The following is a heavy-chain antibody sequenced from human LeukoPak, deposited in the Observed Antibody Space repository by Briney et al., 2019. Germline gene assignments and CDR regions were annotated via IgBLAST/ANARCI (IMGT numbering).Heavy chain of an antibody. CDR3: ARGESSSWSKPEYFQH. J-gene: IGHJ1*01. Sequence: SQTLSLTCTVSDGSISSGGYYWSWIRQHPGKGLEWIGYIYYSGSTYYNPSLKSRVTISVDTSKNQFSLKLSSVTAADTAVYYCARGESSSWSKPEYFQHWGQGTLVTVSS. CDR2: IYYSGST. V-gene: IGHV4-31*03. CDR1: DGSISSGGYY. D-gene: IGHD6-13*01.